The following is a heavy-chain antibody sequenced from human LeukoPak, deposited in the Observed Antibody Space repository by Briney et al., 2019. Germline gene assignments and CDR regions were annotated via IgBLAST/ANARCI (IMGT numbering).Heavy chain of an antibody. CDR1: EFIFSSYS. D-gene: IGHD5-24*01. J-gene: IGHJ5*02. V-gene: IGHV3-7*05. CDR3: ARASDPWLQLT. CDR2: IKQDGSEK. Sequence: GGSLRLSCAASEFIFSSYSMNWVRQAPGKGLEWVGNIKQDGSEKRYADSVRGRFSISRDNAQTSLYLQMNSLRAEDTAVYYCARASDPWLQLTWGQGTLVTVSS.